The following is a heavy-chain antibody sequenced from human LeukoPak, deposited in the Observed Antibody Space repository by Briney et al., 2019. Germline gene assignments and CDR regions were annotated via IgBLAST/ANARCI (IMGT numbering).Heavy chain of an antibody. CDR3: AIPTPIAVAGGGFDY. Sequence: SVKVSCKASGGTFSSYAISWVRQAPGQGLEWMGRIIPILGIANYAQKFQGRVTITADKSTSTAYMELSSLRSEDTAVYYCAIPTPIAVAGGGFDYWGRGTLVTVSS. CDR2: IIPILGIA. D-gene: IGHD6-19*01. J-gene: IGHJ4*02. CDR1: GGTFSSYA. V-gene: IGHV1-69*04.